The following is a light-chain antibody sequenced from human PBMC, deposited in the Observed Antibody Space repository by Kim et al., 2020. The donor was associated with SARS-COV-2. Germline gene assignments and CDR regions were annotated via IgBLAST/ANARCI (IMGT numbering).Light chain of an antibody. J-gene: IGLJ3*02. Sequence: QAGLTQPPSVSKFFRQTATLTCTGNSDNVGNKGAAWMQQHQGHPPKLLFYRNNNRPSGISERFSASRSGNTASLTITGLQPEDEADYYCSAWDSGLSAVVFGGGTKLTVL. CDR3: SAWDSGLSAVV. CDR1: SDNVGNKG. V-gene: IGLV10-54*01. CDR2: RNN.